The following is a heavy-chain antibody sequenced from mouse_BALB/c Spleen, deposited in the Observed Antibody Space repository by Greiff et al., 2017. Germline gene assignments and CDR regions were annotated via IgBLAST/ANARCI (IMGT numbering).Heavy chain of an antibody. V-gene: IGHV5-12-2*01. Sequence: EVKLMESGGGLVQPGGSLKLSCAASGFTFSSYTMSWVRQTPEKRLEWVAYISNGGGSTYYPDTVKGRFTISRDNAKNTLYLQMSSLKSEDTAMYYCTRDGDYFFAYWGQGTLVTVSA. CDR3: TRDGDYFFAY. CDR2: ISNGGGST. J-gene: IGHJ3*01. CDR1: GFTFSSYT. D-gene: IGHD1-1*01.